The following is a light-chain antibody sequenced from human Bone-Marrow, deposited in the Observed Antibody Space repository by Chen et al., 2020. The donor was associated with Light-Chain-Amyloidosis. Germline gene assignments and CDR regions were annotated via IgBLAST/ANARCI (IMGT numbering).Light chain of an antibody. CDR3: QVWDRSSDRPV. CDR2: DDS. J-gene: IGLJ3*02. Sequence: SYVLTQPYSVSVASGQTATIACGGNNIGSTSVHWYQQTPGQAPLLVVYDDSDRPSGIPERLSGSNSGNTATLTISRVEAGDEAEYYCQVWDRSSDRPVFGGGTKLTVL. CDR1: NIGSTS. V-gene: IGLV3-21*02.